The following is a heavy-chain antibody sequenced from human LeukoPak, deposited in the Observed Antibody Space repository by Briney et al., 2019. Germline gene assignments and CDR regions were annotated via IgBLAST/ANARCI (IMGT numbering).Heavy chain of an antibody. V-gene: IGHV4-34*11. J-gene: IGHJ5*02. CDR1: GGSFSGYY. CDR2: IHYSGST. D-gene: IGHD3-10*01. CDR3: ASLRGRIIMVRGEGAGWFDP. Sequence: SETLSLTCSVYGGSFSGYYWSWIRQPPGKGLEGSGYIHYSGSTNYNPSLKSRVTISVDTSKTPFSLNLTSVTAADTAVYYCASLRGRIIMVRGEGAGWFDPWGPGTLVTVSS.